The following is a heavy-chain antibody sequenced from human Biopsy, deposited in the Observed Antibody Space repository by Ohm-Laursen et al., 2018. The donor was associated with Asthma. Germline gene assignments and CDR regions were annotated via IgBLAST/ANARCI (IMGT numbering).Heavy chain of an antibody. V-gene: IGHV3-30*01. D-gene: IGHD1-1*01. CDR2: ISKDASTQ. Sequence: SLRLSCSASGFSFSNFAIHWVRQAPGKGLEWVGVISKDASTQDYADSVKGRFTMARDNSKNTLDLQMNSLREEDTAVYYCVRDGTDNAFDIWGQGTVVSVSS. CDR3: VRDGTDNAFDI. CDR1: GFSFSNFA. J-gene: IGHJ3*02.